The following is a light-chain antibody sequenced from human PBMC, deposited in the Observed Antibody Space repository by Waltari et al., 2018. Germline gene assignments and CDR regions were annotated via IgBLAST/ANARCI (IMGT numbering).Light chain of an antibody. CDR2: WAS. J-gene: IGKJ2*01. CDR1: HSVLSSSNNKNY. V-gene: IGKV4-1*01. CDR3: QQCYSSPYT. Sequence: DIVMTQSPDSLAVSLRERATINCKSSHSVLSSSNNKNYLGWYQQKPGLPPKLLISWASTRESGVPGRFSGSGCGTDFTLTISSLQAEDVAVYYCQQCYSSPYTFGQGTKLEIK.